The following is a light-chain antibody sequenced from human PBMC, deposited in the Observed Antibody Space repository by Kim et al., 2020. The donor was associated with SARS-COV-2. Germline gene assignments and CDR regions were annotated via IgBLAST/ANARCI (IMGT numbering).Light chain of an antibody. Sequence: LVPADRASLSCGASHRGTNTYLAWYQHKPGQSLRLLIYGVSSRATGIPDRFSGSGSGTDFTLTISRLEPEDFAVYYCQQYGSSPLTFGGGTKLEI. V-gene: IGKV3-20*01. CDR3: QQYGSSPLT. CDR2: GVS. CDR1: HRGTNTY. J-gene: IGKJ4*01.